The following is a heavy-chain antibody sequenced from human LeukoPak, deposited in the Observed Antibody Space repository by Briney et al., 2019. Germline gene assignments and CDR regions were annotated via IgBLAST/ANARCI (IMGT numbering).Heavy chain of an antibody. CDR3: ASGPLIVVPAAIGWFDP. V-gene: IGHV3-11*01. Sequence: GGSLRLSCAPSGFTFSDYYMSWIRQAPGKGLEWVSYISSSGSTIYYADSVKGRFTISRDNAKNSLYLQMNSLRAEDTAVYYCASGPLIVVPAAIGWFDPWGQGTLVTVSS. D-gene: IGHD2-2*01. J-gene: IGHJ5*02. CDR1: GFTFSDYY. CDR2: ISSSGSTI.